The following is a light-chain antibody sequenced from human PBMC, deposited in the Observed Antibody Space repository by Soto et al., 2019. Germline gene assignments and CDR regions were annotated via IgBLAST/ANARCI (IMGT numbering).Light chain of an antibody. CDR2: GAS. CDR3: QQYGSSPIT. Sequence: DIVMTQSPATLSVSPGERTTLSCRASQSVSSKLAWYQQKPGQAPRLLIYGASTRATGIPDRFSGSGSGTDFTLTISRLEPEDFAVYYCQQYGSSPITFGQGTRLEIK. J-gene: IGKJ5*01. CDR1: QSVSSK. V-gene: IGKV3-20*01.